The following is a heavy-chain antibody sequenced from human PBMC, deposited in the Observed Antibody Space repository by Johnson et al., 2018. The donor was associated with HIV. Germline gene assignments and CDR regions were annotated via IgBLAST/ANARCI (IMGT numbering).Heavy chain of an antibody. Sequence: QVQLVESGGGVVQPGRSLRLSCAASGFTFSSYGMHWVRQAPGKGLEWVAVIWYDGSNKYYGDSVKGRFTISRENAKNSLYLQMNSLRAGDTAVYYCARQTTVVSGDAFDIWGQGTMVTVSS. CDR2: IWYDGSNK. CDR1: GFTFSSYG. J-gene: IGHJ3*02. D-gene: IGHD4-23*01. V-gene: IGHV3-33*01. CDR3: ARQTTVVSGDAFDI.